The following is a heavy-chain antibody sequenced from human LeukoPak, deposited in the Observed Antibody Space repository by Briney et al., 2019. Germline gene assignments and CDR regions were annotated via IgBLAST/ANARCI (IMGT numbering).Heavy chain of an antibody. V-gene: IGHV3-30*04. CDR2: ISYDGSNK. CDR1: GFTFSSYA. Sequence: PGGSLRLSCAASGFTFSSYAMHWVRQAPGKGLEWVAVISYDGSNKYYADSVKGRFTISRDNSKNTLYLQMNSLRAEDTAVYYCAGTVTKTPRRPVFWYFDLWGRGTLVTVSS. D-gene: IGHD4-17*01. J-gene: IGHJ2*01. CDR3: AGTVTKTPRRPVFWYFDL.